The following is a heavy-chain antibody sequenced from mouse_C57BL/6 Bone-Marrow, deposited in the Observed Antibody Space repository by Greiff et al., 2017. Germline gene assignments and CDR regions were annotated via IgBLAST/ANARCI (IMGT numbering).Heavy chain of an antibody. CDR3: ARGTTMVTTKGYYYAMDY. V-gene: IGHV1-55*01. CDR2: IYPGSGST. Sequence: QVQLQQPGAELVKPGASVKMSCKASGYTFPSYWITWVKQRPGQGLEWIGDIYPGSGSTNSNEKFKSKATLTVDTSSSTAYMQLSSLTSEDSAVYYCARGTTMVTTKGYYYAMDYWGQGTSVTVSS. D-gene: IGHD2-2*01. J-gene: IGHJ4*01. CDR1: GYTFPSYW.